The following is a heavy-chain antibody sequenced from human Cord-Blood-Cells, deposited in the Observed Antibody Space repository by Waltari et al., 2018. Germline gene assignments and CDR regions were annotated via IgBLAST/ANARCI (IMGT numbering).Heavy chain of an antibody. D-gene: IGHD3-22*01. CDR2: IYYSGST. V-gene: IGHV4-39*01. J-gene: IGHJ4*02. CDR1: GGSISSSSYY. CDR3: ARQGTLRDDSSGYSEDEAY. Sequence: QLQLQESGPGLVKPSETLSLTCTVSGGSISSSSYYWGWIRQPPGKGLEWIGSIYYSGSTYYNPSLKSRVTISVDTSKNQFSLKLSSVTAADTAVYYCARQGTLRDDSSGYSEDEAYWGQGTLATVSS.